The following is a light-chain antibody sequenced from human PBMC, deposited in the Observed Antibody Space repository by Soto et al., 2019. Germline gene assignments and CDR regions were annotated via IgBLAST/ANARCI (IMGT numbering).Light chain of an antibody. Sequence: QSALTQPRSVSGSPGQSVTISCTGTSSDVGGDTYVSWFQQHPGKAPKLMIYDFTKRPSGVPDRFSGSESGNTASLTISGLQAEDEADYYCCSYTFRNTCPVVFGGGTKVTVL. J-gene: IGLJ2*01. V-gene: IGLV2-11*01. CDR3: CSYTFRNTCPVV. CDR2: DFT. CDR1: SSDVGGDTY.